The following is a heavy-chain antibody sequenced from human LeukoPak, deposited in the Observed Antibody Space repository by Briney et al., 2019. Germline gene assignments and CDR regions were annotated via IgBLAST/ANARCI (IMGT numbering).Heavy chain of an antibody. CDR2: ISGSGGST. D-gene: IGHD1-26*01. CDR1: GFTFSSYA. CDR3: ARDPSGSRRGYFDY. J-gene: IGHJ4*02. V-gene: IGHV3-23*01. Sequence: GGSLRLSCAASGFTFSSYAMSWVRQAPGKGLEWVSAISGSGGSTFYADSVRGRFTISRDNSKNTLYLQMNSLRAEDTAVYYCARDPSGSRRGYFDYWGQGTLVTVSS.